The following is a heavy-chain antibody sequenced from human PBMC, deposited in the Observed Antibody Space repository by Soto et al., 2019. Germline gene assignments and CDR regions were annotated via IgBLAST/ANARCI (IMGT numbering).Heavy chain of an antibody. J-gene: IGHJ4*02. V-gene: IGHV3-74*03. CDR3: ARGAVETPDY. Sequence: EVQLVESGGDLVQPGGSLRLSCAASGFTFNNYWMHWVRQAPGKGQVWVSRINSDGSDKTYADSVKGRFTISRDSGRNTVYLQMNSLRGEDTSMYYCARGAVETPDYWGQGTLVTVSS. CDR1: GFTFNNYW. D-gene: IGHD1-1*01. CDR2: INSDGSDK.